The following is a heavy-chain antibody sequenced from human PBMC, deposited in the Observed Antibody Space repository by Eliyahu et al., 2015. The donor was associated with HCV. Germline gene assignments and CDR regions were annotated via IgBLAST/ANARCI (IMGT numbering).Heavy chain of an antibody. CDR1: GFTFSSYS. Sequence: EVQLVESGGGLVKPGGSLRLSCAASGFTFSSYSMNWVRQAPGKGLEWVSSISSSSSYIYYADSVKGRFTISRDNAKNSLYLQMNSLRAEDTAVYYCARAAPGIAVADPVGYFDYWGQGTLVTVSS. CDR2: ISSSSSYI. V-gene: IGHV3-21*01. D-gene: IGHD6-19*01. CDR3: ARAAPGIAVADPVGYFDY. J-gene: IGHJ4*02.